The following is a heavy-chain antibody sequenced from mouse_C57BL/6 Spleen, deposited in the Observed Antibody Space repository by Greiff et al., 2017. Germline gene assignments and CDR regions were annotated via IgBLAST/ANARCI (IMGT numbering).Heavy chain of an antibody. CDR1: GYTFTDYE. Sequence: VKLVESGAELVRPGASVTLSCKASGYTFTDYEMHWVKQTPVHGLEWIGAIDPETGGTAYNQKFKGKAILTADKSSSTAYMELRSLTSEDSAVYYCTRAYGSSYEWYFDVWGTGTTVTVSS. V-gene: IGHV1-15*01. CDR3: TRAYGSSYEWYFDV. D-gene: IGHD1-1*01. J-gene: IGHJ1*03. CDR2: IDPETGGT.